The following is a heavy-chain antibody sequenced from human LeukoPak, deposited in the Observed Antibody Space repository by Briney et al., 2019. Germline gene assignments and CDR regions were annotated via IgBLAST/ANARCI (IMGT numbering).Heavy chain of an antibody. CDR2: INHSGST. J-gene: IGHJ4*02. D-gene: IGHD5-24*01. CDR1: GYSISSGYY. CDR3: ARGAGYNFVD. V-gene: IGHV4-38-2*02. Sequence: SETLSLTCTVSGYSISSGYYWSWIRQPPGKGLEWIGEINHSGSTNYNPSLKSRVTISVDTSKNQFSLKLSSVTAADTAVYYCARGAGYNFVDWGQGTLVTVSS.